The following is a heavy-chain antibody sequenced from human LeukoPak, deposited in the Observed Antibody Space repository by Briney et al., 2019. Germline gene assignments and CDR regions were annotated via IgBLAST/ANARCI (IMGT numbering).Heavy chain of an antibody. V-gene: IGHV4-4*07. CDR1: GDSISGYY. J-gene: IGHJ6*03. CDR2: IYSSRST. CDR3: ARVGGPATTGYYYIDV. D-gene: IGHD1-14*01. Sequence: PSETLSLTCNVSGDSISGYYWSWIRQPAGKGPECIGRIYSSRSTNYNPSLKSRLTMSVDTSKNQFSLKLSSVTAADTAVYYCARVGGPATTGYYYIDVWGKGTTVTVSS.